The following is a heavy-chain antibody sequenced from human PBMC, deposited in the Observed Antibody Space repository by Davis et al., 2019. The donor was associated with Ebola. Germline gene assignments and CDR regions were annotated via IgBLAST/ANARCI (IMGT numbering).Heavy chain of an antibody. J-gene: IGHJ4*02. CDR2: IGTSSSPI. Sequence: GESLKISCAASGFTFGSYSMIWVRQAPGKGLEWLSYIGTSSSPIYYADSVKGRFTISRDNAKNSLYLQMNSLRDEDTALYYCARHDDYWGQGTLVTVSS. CDR3: ARHDDY. CDR1: GFTFGSYS. V-gene: IGHV3-48*02.